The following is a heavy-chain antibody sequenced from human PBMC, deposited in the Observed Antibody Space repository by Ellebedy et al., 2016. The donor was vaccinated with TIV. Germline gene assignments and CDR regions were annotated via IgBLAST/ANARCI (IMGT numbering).Heavy chain of an antibody. CDR2: ISFDGSRK. Sequence: GESLKISCVASGFTFSTYAMHWVRQAPGKGLEWLAVISFDGSRKYDAGSVKGRFTVSRDNSKNTLYLHMNSLRTGDTAVYFCARDLPESYSDYSALDIWGQGTMVSVSS. J-gene: IGHJ3*02. CDR3: ARDLPESYSDYSALDI. CDR1: GFTFSTYA. V-gene: IGHV3-30*03. D-gene: IGHD4-11*01.